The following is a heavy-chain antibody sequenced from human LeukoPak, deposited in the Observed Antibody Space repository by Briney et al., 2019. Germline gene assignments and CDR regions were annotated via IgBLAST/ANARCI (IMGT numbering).Heavy chain of an antibody. CDR1: GGSFSGYY. D-gene: IGHD3-10*01. V-gene: IGHV4-34*01. CDR3: AAEYYYGSGSYEQFDY. CDR2: INHSGST. J-gene: IGHJ4*02. Sequence: SETLSLTCAVDGGSFSGYYWSWIRQPPGKGLEWIGEINHSGSTNYNPSLKSRVTISVDTSKNQFSLKLSSVTAADTAVYYCAAEYYYGSGSYEQFDYWGQGTLVTVSS.